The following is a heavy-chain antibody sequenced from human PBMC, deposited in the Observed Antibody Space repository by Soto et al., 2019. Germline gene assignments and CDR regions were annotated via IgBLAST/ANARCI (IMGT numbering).Heavy chain of an antibody. J-gene: IGHJ4*02. V-gene: IGHV1-18*04. Sequence: GPSVKVSCKASGYTFTSYGISWVRQAPGQGLEWMGWISAYNGNTNYAQKLQGRVTMTTDTSTSTAYMELRSLRSDDTAVYYCAREQTPGIAVAGTSSFDYWGQGTLVTVSS. CDR2: ISAYNGNT. CDR1: GYTFTSYG. CDR3: AREQTPGIAVAGTSSFDY. D-gene: IGHD6-19*01.